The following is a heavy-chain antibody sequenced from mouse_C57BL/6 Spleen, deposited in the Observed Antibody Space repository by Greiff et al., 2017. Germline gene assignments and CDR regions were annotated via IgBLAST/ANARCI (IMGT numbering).Heavy chain of an antibody. CDR2: INPSTGGT. J-gene: IGHJ3*01. D-gene: IGHD2-4*01. V-gene: IGHV1-42*01. CDR1: GYSFTGYY. CDR3: AREDYDEAWFAY. Sequence: VQLQQSGPELVKPGASVKISCKASGYSFTGYYMNWVKQSPEKSLEWIGEINPSTGGTTYNQKFKAKATLTVDKSSSTAYMQLKSLTSEDSAVYYCAREDYDEAWFAYWGQGTLVTVSA.